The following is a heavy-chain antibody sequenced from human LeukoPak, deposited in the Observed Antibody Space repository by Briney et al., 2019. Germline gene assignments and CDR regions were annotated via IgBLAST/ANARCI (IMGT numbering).Heavy chain of an antibody. CDR3: ARGTVVVDDAFDI. J-gene: IGHJ3*02. V-gene: IGHV4-34*01. D-gene: IGHD2-2*01. Sequence: TSETLSLTCAVYGGSFSGYYWSWIRQPPGKGLEWIGEINHSGSTNYNPSLKSRVTISVDTSKNQFSLKLSSVTAADTAVYYCARGTVVVDDAFDIWGQGTMVTVSS. CDR1: GGSFSGYY. CDR2: INHSGST.